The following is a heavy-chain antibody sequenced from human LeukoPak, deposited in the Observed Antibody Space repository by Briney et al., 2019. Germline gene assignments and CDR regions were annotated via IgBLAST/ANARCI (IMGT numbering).Heavy chain of an antibody. V-gene: IGHV4-30-4*08. D-gene: IGHD2-2*01. CDR1: GGSISSGDYY. J-gene: IGHJ3*02. Sequence: SQTLSLTCTVPGGSISSGDYYWSWIRQPPGKGLEWIGYIYYSGSTYYNPSLKSRVTISVDTSKNQFSLKLSSVTAADTAVCYCASGYCSSTSCYDAFDIWGQGTMVTVSS. CDR3: ASGYCSSTSCYDAFDI. CDR2: IYYSGST.